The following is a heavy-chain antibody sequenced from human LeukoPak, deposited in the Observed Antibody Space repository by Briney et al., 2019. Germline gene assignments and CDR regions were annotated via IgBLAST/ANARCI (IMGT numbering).Heavy chain of an antibody. CDR1: GGSINSYF. V-gene: IGHV4-59*08. CDR2: IYDSGST. J-gene: IGHJ5*02. Sequence: SETLSLTCTVSGGSINSYFWSWIRQPPGKGLEWIGYIYDSGSTNYNPSLKSRLTISVDTSRNQFSLKLSSVTAADTAVYYCARHEGGYTNNWFDPWGQGTLVTVSS. CDR3: ARHEGGYTNNWFDP. D-gene: IGHD5-18*01.